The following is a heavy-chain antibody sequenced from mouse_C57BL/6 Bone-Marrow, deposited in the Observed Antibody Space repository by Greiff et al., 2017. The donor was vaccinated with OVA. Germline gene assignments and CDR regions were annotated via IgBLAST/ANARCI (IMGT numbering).Heavy chain of an antibody. V-gene: IGHV1-69*01. CDR1: GYTFTSYW. CDR3: ARDLDYYAMDY. CDR2: IDPSDSYT. J-gene: IGHJ4*01. Sequence: QVQLKQPGAELVMPGASVKLSCKASGYTFTSYWMHWVKQRPGQGLEWIGEIDPSDSYTNYNQKFKGKSTLTVDKSSSTAYMQLSSLTSEDSAVYYCARDLDYYAMDYWGQGTSVTVSS.